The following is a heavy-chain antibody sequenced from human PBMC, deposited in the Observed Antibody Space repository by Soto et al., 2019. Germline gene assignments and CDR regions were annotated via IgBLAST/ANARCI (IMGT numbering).Heavy chain of an antibody. Sequence: PSETLSLTCTVSGGSITSYYWSWIRQPPGKGLEWIGYIYYSGITNYNPSLKSRVTISVDTSKNQFSLKLSSVTAADTAVYYCARGKVELRFLEWLSYNFDYWGQGALVTVSS. CDR1: GGSITSYY. D-gene: IGHD3-3*01. V-gene: IGHV4-59*12. J-gene: IGHJ4*02. CDR3: ARGKVELRFLEWLSYNFDY. CDR2: IYYSGIT.